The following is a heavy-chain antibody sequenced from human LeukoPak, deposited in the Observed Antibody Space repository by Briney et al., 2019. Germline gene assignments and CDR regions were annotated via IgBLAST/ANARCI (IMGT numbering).Heavy chain of an antibody. J-gene: IGHJ4*02. Sequence: GGSLRLSCAASGFTFSSYWMSWVRQAPGKGLEWVANIKQDGSEKYYVDSVKGRFTISRDNAKNSLYLQMNSLRAEDTAVYYCAKAGYCSSTSCSSVDYWGQGTLVTVSS. CDR2: IKQDGSEK. CDR3: AKAGYCSSTSCSSVDY. CDR1: GFTFSSYW. D-gene: IGHD2-2*01. V-gene: IGHV3-7*01.